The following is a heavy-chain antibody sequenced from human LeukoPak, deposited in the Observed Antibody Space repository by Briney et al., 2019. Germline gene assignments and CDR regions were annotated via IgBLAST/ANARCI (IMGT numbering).Heavy chain of an antibody. D-gene: IGHD2-2*02. CDR3: ARVGYFIGGYCSSTSCYTGQRPYYYYGMDV. V-gene: IGHV4-34*01. Sequence: PSETLSLTCAVYGGSFSGYYWSWIRQPPGKGLEWIGEINHSGSTNYNPSLKSRVTISVGTSKNQFSLKLSSVTAADTAVYYCARVGYFIGGYCSSTSCYTGQRPYYYYGMDVWGQGTTVTVSS. CDR1: GGSFSGYY. CDR2: INHSGST. J-gene: IGHJ6*02.